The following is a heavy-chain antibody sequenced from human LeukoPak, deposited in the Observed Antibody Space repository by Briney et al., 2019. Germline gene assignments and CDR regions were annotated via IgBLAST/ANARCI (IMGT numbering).Heavy chain of an antibody. D-gene: IGHD2-21*01. V-gene: IGHV6-1*01. CDR2: TYYRSKLSY. Sequence: SQTLSLTCVISGDRVSSNSAGWDWIRQSPSRGLEWLGRTYYRSKLSYDYALSVRSRISINPDTSKNQFSLQLNSVTPEDTAVYYCARSTSGVVFGSWGQGNLVTVSS. J-gene: IGHJ4*02. CDR3: ARSTSGVVFGS. CDR1: GDRVSSNSAG.